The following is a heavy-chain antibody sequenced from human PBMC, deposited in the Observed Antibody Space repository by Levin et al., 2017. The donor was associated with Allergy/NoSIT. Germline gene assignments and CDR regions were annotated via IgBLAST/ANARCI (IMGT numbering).Heavy chain of an antibody. V-gene: IGHV3-33*01. CDR1: GFTFSSYG. Sequence: GGSLRLSCAASGFTFSSYGMHWVRQAPGKGLEWVAVIWYDGSNKYYADSVKGRFTISRDNSKNTLYLQMNSLRAEDTAVYYCARDWDMRARFDYWGQGTLVTVSS. CDR2: IWYDGSNK. CDR3: ARDWDMRARFDY. D-gene: IGHD2-15*01. J-gene: IGHJ4*02.